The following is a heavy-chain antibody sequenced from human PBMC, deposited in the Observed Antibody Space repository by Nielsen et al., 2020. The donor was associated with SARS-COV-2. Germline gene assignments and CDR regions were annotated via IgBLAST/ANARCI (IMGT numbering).Heavy chain of an antibody. Sequence: SETLSLTCTVSGGSISSGGYYWSWIRQHPGKGLEWIGYIYYSGSTYYNPSLKSRVTISVDTSKNQFFLKLSSVTAADTAVYYCARGTMIVVVIGAFDIWGQGTMVTVSS. V-gene: IGHV4-31*03. CDR3: ARGTMIVVVIGAFDI. J-gene: IGHJ3*02. D-gene: IGHD3-22*01. CDR2: IYYSGST. CDR1: GGSISSGGYY.